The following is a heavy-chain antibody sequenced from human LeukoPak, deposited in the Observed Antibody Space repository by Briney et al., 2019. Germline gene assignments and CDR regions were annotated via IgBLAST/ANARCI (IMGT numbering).Heavy chain of an antibody. CDR2: INWDGGST. J-gene: IGHJ4*01. CDR3: AKDLGKVIAAAGTSGFDS. CDR1: GFNFDDYT. V-gene: IGHV3-43*01. Sequence: PGGSLRLSCAASGFNFDDYTMHWVRQIPGKRLEWVSLINWDGGSTFYADSVKGRFTISRDTRKNFLYLQMISLRTEDTALYYCAKDLGKVIAAAGTSGFDSWGRGTLVTVSS. D-gene: IGHD6-13*01.